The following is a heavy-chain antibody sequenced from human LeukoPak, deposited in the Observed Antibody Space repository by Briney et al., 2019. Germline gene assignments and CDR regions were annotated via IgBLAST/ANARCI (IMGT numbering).Heavy chain of an antibody. CDR2: ISSSGSTI. Sequence: GGSLRLSCAASGFAFSDYYMSWIRQAPGKGLEWVSYISSSGSTIYYADSVKGRFTISRDNAKNSLYLQMNSLRAVDTAVYYCASPITATTNEEDAFDIWGQGTMVTVSS. J-gene: IGHJ3*02. V-gene: IGHV3-11*01. CDR1: GFAFSDYY. CDR3: ASPITATTNEEDAFDI. D-gene: IGHD1-20*01.